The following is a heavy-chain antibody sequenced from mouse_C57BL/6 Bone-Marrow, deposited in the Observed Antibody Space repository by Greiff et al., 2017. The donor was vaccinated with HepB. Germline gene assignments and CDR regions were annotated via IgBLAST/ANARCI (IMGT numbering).Heavy chain of an antibody. J-gene: IGHJ4*01. CDR2: ISNGGGST. Sequence: EVQLVESGGGLVQPGGSLKLSCAASGFTFSDYYMYWVRQTPEKRLEWVAYISNGGGSTYYPDTVKGRFTISRDNAKNTLYLQMSRLKSEDTAMYYCARRDGYKAMDYWGQGTSVTVSS. V-gene: IGHV5-12*01. CDR3: ARRDGYKAMDY. CDR1: GFTFSDYY. D-gene: IGHD2-3*01.